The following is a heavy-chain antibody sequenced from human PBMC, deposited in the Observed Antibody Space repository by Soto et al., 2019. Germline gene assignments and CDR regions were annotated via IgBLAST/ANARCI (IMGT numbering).Heavy chain of an antibody. V-gene: IGHV2-5*02. Sequence: QITLKESGPTLVKPTQTLTLACTFSGFLLSTSGVSVGWIRQPPGKALEGLGLIYLDDDKLYSPSLESRLTITKDTSKNQVVLTMTNMDPVDTATYYCAHRTTGTTFGAFDIWGQGTMVTVSS. CDR2: IYLDDDK. J-gene: IGHJ3*02. CDR1: GFLLSTSGVS. D-gene: IGHD1-1*01. CDR3: AHRTTGTTFGAFDI.